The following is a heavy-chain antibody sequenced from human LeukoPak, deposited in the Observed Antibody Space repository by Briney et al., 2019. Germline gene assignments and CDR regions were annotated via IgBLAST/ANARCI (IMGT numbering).Heavy chain of an antibody. Sequence: PSETLSLTCTVSGGSISSYYWSWIRQPPGKGLEWIGYIYYSGSTNYNPSLKSRVTISVDTSKNQFSLKLSSVTAADTAVYYCARHRRPTTVADYWGQGTLVTVSS. CDR3: ARHRRPTTVADY. CDR1: GGSISSYY. V-gene: IGHV4-59*01. D-gene: IGHD4-23*01. CDR2: IYYSGST. J-gene: IGHJ4*02.